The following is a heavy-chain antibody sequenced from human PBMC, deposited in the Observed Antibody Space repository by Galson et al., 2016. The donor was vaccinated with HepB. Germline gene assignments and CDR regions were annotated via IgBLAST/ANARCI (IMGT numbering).Heavy chain of an antibody. V-gene: IGHV4-39*01. CDR2: IYSTGDT. J-gene: IGHJ6*03. Sequence: SETLSLTCVVSGGSVSTDYYWGWIRQVPGRGLEWIGSIYSTGDTYYGPSLESRVTISVDTSKNQFSLRLNSVTAADTGVYYCATGIVVAGKYYYHYMDVWGEGTTVTVSS. D-gene: IGHD6-19*01. CDR3: ATGIVVAGKYYYHYMDV. CDR1: GGSVSTDYY.